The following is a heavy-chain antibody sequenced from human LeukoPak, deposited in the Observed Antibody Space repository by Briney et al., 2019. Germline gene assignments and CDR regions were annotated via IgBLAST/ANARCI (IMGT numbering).Heavy chain of an antibody. J-gene: IGHJ4*02. CDR3: VQESSSLLRSYFDY. V-gene: IGHV3-48*03. D-gene: IGHD2-15*01. CDR1: GFTFSSYE. CDR2: ISSSGSTI. Sequence: PGGSLRLSCAASGFTFSSYEMNWVRQAPGKGLEWVSYISSSGSTIYYADSVKGRFTISRDNAKNSLCLQMNSLRAEDTAVYYCVQESSSLLRSYFDYWGQGTLVTVSS.